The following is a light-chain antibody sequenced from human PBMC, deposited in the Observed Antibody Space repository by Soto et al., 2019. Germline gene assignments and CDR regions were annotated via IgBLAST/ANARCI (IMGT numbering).Light chain of an antibody. J-gene: IGLJ2*01. CDR1: SSDVGGHNY. V-gene: IGLV2-8*01. CDR2: EVS. CDR3: SSYAGSNLV. Sequence: QSALTQPPSASGSPGQSVTISCTGTSSDVGGHNYVSWYQQHPGKAPKVMIYEVSKRPSGVPDRFSGSKSGNTASLTVSGLQAEDEADYYCSSYAGSNLVFGGGTKVTVL.